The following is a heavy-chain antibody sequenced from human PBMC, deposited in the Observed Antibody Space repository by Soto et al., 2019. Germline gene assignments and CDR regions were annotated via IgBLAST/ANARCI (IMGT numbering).Heavy chain of an antibody. CDR3: ASYRTMGC. Sequence: EVQLVESGGGLVQPGGSLRLSCAASGFTLSSFWMSWVRQAPGKGVEWVASIKEDGSEKTYVDSVKGRFSISRDTAKNALYLQMNSLRAEDAAVYYCASYRTMGCWGQGTPVTVSS. D-gene: IGHD1-26*01. CDR2: IKEDGSEK. J-gene: IGHJ4*02. V-gene: IGHV3-7*03. CDR1: GFTLSSFW.